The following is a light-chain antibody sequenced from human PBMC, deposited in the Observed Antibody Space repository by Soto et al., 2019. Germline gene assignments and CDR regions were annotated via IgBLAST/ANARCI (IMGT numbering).Light chain of an antibody. J-gene: IGLJ2*01. CDR1: SSDIGGYDY. CDR2: DVN. Sequence: QSALTQPASVSGSPGQSITLSCTGTSSDIGGYDYVSWYQRHPGKAPKLIIYDVNNRPSGVSNRFSGSKSGNTASLTISGLQAEDEPDYYCTSYAGGSSHVVFGGGTKLTVL. V-gene: IGLV2-14*03. CDR3: TSYAGGSSHVV.